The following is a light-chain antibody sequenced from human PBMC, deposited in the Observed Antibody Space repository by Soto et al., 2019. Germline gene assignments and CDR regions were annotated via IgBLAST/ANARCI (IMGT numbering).Light chain of an antibody. CDR3: AAWDDSLSVVV. J-gene: IGLJ2*01. CDR1: SSTIGSNY. Sequence: QSVLTQPPSASGTPGQRVTISCSGSSSTIGSNYVYWYHHLPGTAPKLLIYRNNQRPSGVPDRFSGSKSGTSASLAISGLRSEDEADYYCAAWDDSLSVVVFGEGTKLTVL. V-gene: IGLV1-47*01. CDR2: RNN.